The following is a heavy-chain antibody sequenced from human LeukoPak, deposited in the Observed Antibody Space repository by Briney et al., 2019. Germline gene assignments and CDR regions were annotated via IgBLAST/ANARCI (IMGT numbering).Heavy chain of an antibody. CDR2: IYYSGGT. D-gene: IGHD2-21*01. Sequence: GALRLSCAASGFTVSSNYMSWVRQPPGKGLEWIGSIYYSGGTYYNPSLKSRVTISVDTSKNQFSLKLSSVTAPDTGVYYCARLIPGQGPYYFFYIHVWGKGTTVTVSS. CDR1: GFTVSSNY. CDR3: ARLIPGQGPYYFFYIHV. V-gene: IGHV4-39*01. J-gene: IGHJ6*03.